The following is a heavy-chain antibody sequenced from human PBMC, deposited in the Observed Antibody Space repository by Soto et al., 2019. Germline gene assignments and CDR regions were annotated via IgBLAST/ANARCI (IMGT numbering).Heavy chain of an antibody. CDR2: IYYSGST. CDR1: GGSISSYY. J-gene: IGHJ3*02. D-gene: IGHD6-13*01. CDR3: ARHAQGHSQTAFDI. Sequence: SETLSLTCTVSGGSISSYYWSWIRQPPGKGLEWIGYIYYSGSTNYNPSLKSRVTISVDTSKNQFSLKLSSVTAADTAVYYCARHAQGHSQTAFDIWGQGTMVTVSS. V-gene: IGHV4-59*08.